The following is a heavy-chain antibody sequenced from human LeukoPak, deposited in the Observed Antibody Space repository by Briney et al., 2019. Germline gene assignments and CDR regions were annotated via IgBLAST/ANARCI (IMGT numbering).Heavy chain of an antibody. CDR1: GFTVSSNY. CDR3: ARAVGVTAIHNAFDI. Sequence: PGGSLRLSCAASGFTVSSNYMSWVRQAPGKGLEWVSVIYSGGGTDYADSVKGRFTISRDNSKNTLYLQMNSLRAEDTAVYYCARAVGVTAIHNAFDIWGQGTMVIVSS. CDR2: IYSGGGT. D-gene: IGHD2-21*02. V-gene: IGHV3-66*02. J-gene: IGHJ3*02.